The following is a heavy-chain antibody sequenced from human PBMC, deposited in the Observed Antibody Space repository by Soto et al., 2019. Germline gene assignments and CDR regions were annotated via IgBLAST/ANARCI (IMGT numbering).Heavy chain of an antibody. CDR2: IKSKTDGGTT. D-gene: IGHD3-3*01. CDR1: GFTFSNAW. V-gene: IGHV3-15*01. CDR3: TTGITIFGVVIYPDY. J-gene: IGHJ4*02. Sequence: PGGSLRLSCAASGFTFSNAWMSWVRQAPGKGLEWVGRIKSKTDGGTTDYAAPVKGRFTISRDDSKNTLYLQMNSLKTEDTAVYYCTTGITIFGVVIYPDYWGQGTLVTVSS.